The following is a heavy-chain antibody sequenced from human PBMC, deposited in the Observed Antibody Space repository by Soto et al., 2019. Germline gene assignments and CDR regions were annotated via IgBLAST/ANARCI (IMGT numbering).Heavy chain of an antibody. Sequence: ASVKVSCKASGYTFTSYGISWVRQAPGQGLEWMGRIIPILGIANYAQKFQGRVTITADKSTSTAYMELSSLRSEDTAVYYCAREGYGVPVAMGYYYGMDVWGQGTTVTVSS. J-gene: IGHJ6*02. CDR2: IIPILGIA. CDR3: AREGYGVPVAMGYYYGMDV. D-gene: IGHD2-2*01. CDR1: GYTFTSYG. V-gene: IGHV1-69*04.